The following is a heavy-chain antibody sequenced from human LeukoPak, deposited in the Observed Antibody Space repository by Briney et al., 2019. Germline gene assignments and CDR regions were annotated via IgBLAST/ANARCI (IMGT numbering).Heavy chain of an antibody. Sequence: ASVKVSCKASGYTFASYDINWVRQATGQGLEWMGWMNPNSGNTGYAQKFQGRVTMTRNTSTSTAYMELSSLRSEDTAVNYCARRQESYDSSGYQKPRAEYSQHWGQGTLVTVSS. CDR2: MNPNSGNT. CDR1: GYTFASYD. D-gene: IGHD3-22*01. J-gene: IGHJ1*01. CDR3: ARRQESYDSSGYQKPRAEYSQH. V-gene: IGHV1-8*01.